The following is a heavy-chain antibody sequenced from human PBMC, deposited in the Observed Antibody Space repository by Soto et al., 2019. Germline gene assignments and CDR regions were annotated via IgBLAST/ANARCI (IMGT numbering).Heavy chain of an antibody. CDR2: IYWDDDK. D-gene: IGHD3-22*01. J-gene: IGHJ5*02. Sequence: SGPTLLKPTQTLTLTCTFSGFSLSTSGVGVGWIRQPPGKALEWLAIIYWDDDKRYSPSLKSRLTITKDTSKNQLVLTMTNMDPVDTATYYCAHRKDSSGYYYWFDPWGQGTLVTVSS. CDR1: GFSLSTSGVG. CDR3: AHRKDSSGYYYWFDP. V-gene: IGHV2-5*02.